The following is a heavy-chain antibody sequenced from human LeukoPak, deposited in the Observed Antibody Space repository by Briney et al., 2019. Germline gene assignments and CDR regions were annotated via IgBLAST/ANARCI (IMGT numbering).Heavy chain of an antibody. Sequence: GGSLRLSCAASGFTFSNAWMSWVRQAPGKGLECVGRINSKTDGGTTDYAAPVKGRFTISRDDSKNTLYLQMNSLRAEDTAVYYCAKAARDYGGKDFDYWGQGTLVTVSS. V-gene: IGHV3-15*01. D-gene: IGHD4-23*01. J-gene: IGHJ4*02. CDR1: GFTFSNAW. CDR3: AKAARDYGGKDFDY. CDR2: INSKTDGGTT.